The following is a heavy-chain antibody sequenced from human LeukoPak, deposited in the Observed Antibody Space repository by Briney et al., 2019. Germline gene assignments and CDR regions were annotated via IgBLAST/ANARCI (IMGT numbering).Heavy chain of an antibody. CDR1: GFTFSSYA. V-gene: IGHV3-30*04. CDR3: ARDRAASYDFWSGSVGHFDY. Sequence: GGSLRLSCAASGFTFSSYAMHWVRQAPGKGLEWVAVISYDGTNKYYADSVKGRFTISRDNSKNTLYLQMNSLRAEDTAVYYCARDRAASYDFWSGSVGHFDYWGQGTLVTVSS. D-gene: IGHD3-3*01. J-gene: IGHJ4*02. CDR2: ISYDGTNK.